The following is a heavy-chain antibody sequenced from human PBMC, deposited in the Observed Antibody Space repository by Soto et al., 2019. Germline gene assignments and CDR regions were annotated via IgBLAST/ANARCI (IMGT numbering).Heavy chain of an antibody. Sequence: GGALRLSCAASGFIFSTSGSAFSRYARTWVHQTPGKALEWVSSISGSGVRTYYSDSVRGRFTISRDNSKDRLYLEMNSVRAEDTAVYYCATPAYDYWGQGTLVTVS. J-gene: IGHJ4*02. V-gene: IGHV3-23*01. CDR2: ISGSGVRT. CDR3: ATPAYDY. CDR1: GFIFSTSGSAFSRYA. D-gene: IGHD3-16*01.